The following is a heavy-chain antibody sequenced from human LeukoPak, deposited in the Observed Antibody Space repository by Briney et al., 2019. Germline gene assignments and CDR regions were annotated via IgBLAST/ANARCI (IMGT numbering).Heavy chain of an antibody. Sequence: GGSLRLSCAASGFTFSGSSVHWVRQAPGKGLEWVSAISGSGGSTYYADSVKGRFTISRDNSKDTLYLQMNSLRAEDTAVYYCAKDLFEAVAQRDYWGQGTLVTVSS. CDR1: GFTFSGSS. CDR2: ISGSGGST. D-gene: IGHD6-19*01. CDR3: AKDLFEAVAQRDY. J-gene: IGHJ4*02. V-gene: IGHV3-23*01.